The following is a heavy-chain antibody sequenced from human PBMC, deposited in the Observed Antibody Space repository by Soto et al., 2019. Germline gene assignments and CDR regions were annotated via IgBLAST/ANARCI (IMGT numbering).Heavy chain of an antibody. CDR1: GGSISRYY. D-gene: IGHD6-13*01. CDR3: AREQRGIAAAATSWFDP. V-gene: IGHV4-59*01. CDR2: IYYSGST. J-gene: IGHJ5*02. Sequence: SETLSLTCTVSGGSISRYYWSWIRQPRWRGLEWIGYIYYSGSTNYDPSLKSRVTISVDTSKNQFSLKLSSVTAADTAVYYCAREQRGIAAAATSWFDPWGQGTLVTVSS.